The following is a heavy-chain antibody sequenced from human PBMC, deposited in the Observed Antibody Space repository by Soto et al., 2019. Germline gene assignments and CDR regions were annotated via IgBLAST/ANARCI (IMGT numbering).Heavy chain of an antibody. CDR2: LGGNGFTT. V-gene: IGHV3-23*01. J-gene: IGHJ6*03. D-gene: IGHD1-26*01. CDR1: GFTFGSYA. Sequence: EVQLLESGGGLVQPGGSLRLSCVVSGFTFGSYAMSWVRQAPEKGPEWVAILGGNGFTTYYADSVKGRCTISGDKYKSTLFLKMNSLRVDDTGVYYCAKALRLSLSFFFYIDVWGRGTSVTVSS. CDR3: AKALRLSLSFFFYIDV.